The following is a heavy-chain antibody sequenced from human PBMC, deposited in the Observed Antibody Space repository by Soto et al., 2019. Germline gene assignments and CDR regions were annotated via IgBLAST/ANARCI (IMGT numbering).Heavy chain of an antibody. V-gene: IGHV5-10-1*01. D-gene: IGHD3-3*01. Sequence: GESRKISCKGSGYSFTSYWISWVRQMPGKGREWMGRIDPSDSYTNYSPSFQGHVTISADKSISTAYLQWSSLKASDTAMYYCARRLSYYDFWSGYPPYYYGMDVWGQGTTVTVSS. CDR3: ARRLSYYDFWSGYPPYYYGMDV. CDR1: GYSFTSYW. CDR2: IDPSDSYT. J-gene: IGHJ6*02.